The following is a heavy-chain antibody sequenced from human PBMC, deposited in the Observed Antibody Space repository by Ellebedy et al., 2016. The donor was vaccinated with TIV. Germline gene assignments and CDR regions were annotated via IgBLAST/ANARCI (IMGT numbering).Heavy chain of an antibody. D-gene: IGHD3-10*01. Sequence: GESLKISCAASGFTFSSYGMHWVRQAPGKGLEWVAVIWYDGSNKYYADSVKGRFTISRDNSKNTLYLQMNSLRAEDTAVYYCARDRTITMVRGIFDYWGQGTLVTVSS. CDR3: ARDRTITMVRGIFDY. V-gene: IGHV3-33*08. CDR1: GFTFSSYG. J-gene: IGHJ4*02. CDR2: IWYDGSNK.